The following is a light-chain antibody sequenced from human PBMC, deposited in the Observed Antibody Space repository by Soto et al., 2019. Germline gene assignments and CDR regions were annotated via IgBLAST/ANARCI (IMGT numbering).Light chain of an antibody. Sequence: DIVMTQSPDSLAVSLGERATINCKSSQSVLYSSNNKNYLAWYQQKQGQPPKLLIYWASTRESGVPDRFSGSGSGTDFTLTISSLQAEDVAVYDCQQYYSTPYTFGQGPKLEIK. CDR2: WAS. V-gene: IGKV4-1*01. CDR1: QSVLYSSNNKNY. J-gene: IGKJ2*01. CDR3: QQYYSTPYT.